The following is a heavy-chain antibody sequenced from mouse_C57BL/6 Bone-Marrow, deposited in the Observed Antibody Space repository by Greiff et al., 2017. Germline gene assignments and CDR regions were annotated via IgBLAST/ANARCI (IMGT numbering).Heavy chain of an antibody. Sequence: QVQLQQPGAELVMPGASVKLSCKASGYTFTSYWMHWVKQRPGQGLEWIGEIDPSDSYTNYNQKFKGKSTLTVDKSSSTAYMQLSSLTSEDSAVYYGARDYGTAYDAMDYWGQGTSVTVSS. CDR3: ARDYGTAYDAMDY. CDR1: GYTFTSYW. CDR2: IDPSDSYT. J-gene: IGHJ4*01. V-gene: IGHV1-69*01. D-gene: IGHD2-4*01.